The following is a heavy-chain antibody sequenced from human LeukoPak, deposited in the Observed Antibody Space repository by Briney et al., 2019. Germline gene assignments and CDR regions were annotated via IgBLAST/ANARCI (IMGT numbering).Heavy chain of an antibody. CDR1: GLTVSSNY. CDR3: AISGIVATGAFEI. CDR2: IDRGGTT. Sequence: GGSLRLSCAVSGLTVSSNYISCVRQGPGKGLEWVSVIDRGGTTYYADSVKGRFTISRDNSKNTLYLQMNSLRAEDTAVYHCAISGIVATGAFEIWGQGTMVTVSS. D-gene: IGHD5-12*01. J-gene: IGHJ3*02. V-gene: IGHV3-66*01.